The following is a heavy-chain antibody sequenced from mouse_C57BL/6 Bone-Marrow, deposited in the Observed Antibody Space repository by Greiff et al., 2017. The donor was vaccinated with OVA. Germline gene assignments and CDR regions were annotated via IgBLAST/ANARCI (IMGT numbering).Heavy chain of an antibody. CDR1: GYAFTNYL. Sequence: VQLQQSGAELVRPGPSVKVSCKASGYAFTNYLIEWVKQRPGQGLEWIGVINPGSGGTNYNEKFKGKATLTADKSSSTAYMQLSSLTSEDSAVYFCARFYYYGSSYVGAMDYWGQGTSVTVSS. D-gene: IGHD1-1*01. J-gene: IGHJ4*01. CDR2: INPGSGGT. V-gene: IGHV1-54*01. CDR3: ARFYYYGSSYVGAMDY.